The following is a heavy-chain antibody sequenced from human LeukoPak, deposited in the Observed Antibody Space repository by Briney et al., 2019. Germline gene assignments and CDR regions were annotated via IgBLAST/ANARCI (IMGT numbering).Heavy chain of an antibody. CDR2: INHSGST. CDR3: ASRIAAAGPPFDY. J-gene: IGHJ4*02. D-gene: IGHD6-13*01. Sequence: SETLSLTCAVYGGSFSGYYWSWIRQPPGKGLEWIGEINHSGSTNYNPSLKSRVTISVDTSKNQFSLKLSSVTAADTAVYYCASRIAAAGPPFDYWGQGTLVTVSS. CDR1: GGSFSGYY. V-gene: IGHV4-34*01.